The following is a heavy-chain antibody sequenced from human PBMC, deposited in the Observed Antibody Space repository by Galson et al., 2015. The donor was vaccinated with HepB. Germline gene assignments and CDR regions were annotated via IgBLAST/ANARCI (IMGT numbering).Heavy chain of an antibody. D-gene: IGHD6-13*01. CDR3: AKEEGVSAAGRID. CDR2: IGGSGSST. Sequence: SLRLSCAASGFTFSSYAMSWVRLAPGKGLEWVSAIGGSGSSTYYTDSVRGRFTISRGNSRSTLYLQMNSLRAEDTAVYYCAKEEGVSAAGRIDWGQGTLVTVSS. V-gene: IGHV3-23*01. J-gene: IGHJ4*02. CDR1: GFTFSSYA.